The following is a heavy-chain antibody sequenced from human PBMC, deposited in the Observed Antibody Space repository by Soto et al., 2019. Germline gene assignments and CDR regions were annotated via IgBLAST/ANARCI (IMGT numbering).Heavy chain of an antibody. Sequence: GGSLRLSRAASGFTFNNYAMSWVRQAPGKGLEWVSAISANGQGIYYADSVKGRFIISRDSSKNTVFLHMDSLTAEDTAVYYCAKDRNYPRDQFHNWGQGTLVTVSS. D-gene: IGHD1-7*01. CDR2: ISANGQGI. CDR3: AKDRNYPRDQFHN. CDR1: GFTFNNYA. J-gene: IGHJ4*02. V-gene: IGHV3-23*01.